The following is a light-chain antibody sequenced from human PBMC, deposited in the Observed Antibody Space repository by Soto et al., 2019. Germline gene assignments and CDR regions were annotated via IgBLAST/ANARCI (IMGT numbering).Light chain of an antibody. Sequence: EIVLTQSQCTLSLSPGETATVSCRATESLITKALAWYQQKPGQAPRLLIYGAFTRDAAIPDRFNGSGSGTDFALTISRLEREDSAVYYCQQYGVSPLTFGPGTKVEIK. CDR2: GAF. V-gene: IGKV3-20*01. CDR1: ESLITKA. J-gene: IGKJ3*01. CDR3: QQYGVSPLT.